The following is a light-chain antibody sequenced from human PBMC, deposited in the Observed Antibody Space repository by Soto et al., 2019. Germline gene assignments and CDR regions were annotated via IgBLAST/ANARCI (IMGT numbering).Light chain of an antibody. J-gene: IGKJ2*01. CDR1: QSIAYY. CDR2: AAS. Sequence: DFQKIKYPSSLSATVGDRVSITCRASQSIAYYLNWFQQKPGKAPKLLIYAASSLQSGVPARFSGSGSGTDFTLTTSSLQPEDSATYCCQQSSISPMYTFGQGTKL. CDR3: QQSSISPMYT. V-gene: IGKV1-39*01.